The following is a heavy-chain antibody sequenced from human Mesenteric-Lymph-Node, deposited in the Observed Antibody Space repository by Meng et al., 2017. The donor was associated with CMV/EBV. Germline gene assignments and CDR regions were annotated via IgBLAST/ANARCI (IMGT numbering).Heavy chain of an antibody. Sequence: ASVQVSSKASGYTFTVYYMHCVRQAPGQGLEWMGWINPNSGATNYAQHFQGRVTMNRDTSISTAYMLLSRLRSDDTAVYYCSRYAWYIAAAAPVYYYYYYGMDVWGQGTTVTVSS. J-gene: IGHJ6*02. CDR3: SRYAWYIAAAAPVYYYYYYGMDV. CDR2: INPNSGAT. CDR1: GYTFTVYY. V-gene: IGHV1-2*02. D-gene: IGHD6-13*01.